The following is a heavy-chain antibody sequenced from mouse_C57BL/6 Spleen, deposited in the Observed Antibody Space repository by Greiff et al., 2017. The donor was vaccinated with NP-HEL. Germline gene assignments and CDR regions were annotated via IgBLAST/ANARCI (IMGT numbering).Heavy chain of an antibody. Sequence: QVQLQQSGAELVRPGASVKLSCKASGYTFTDYYINWVKQRPGQGLEWIARIYPGSGNTYYNEKFKGKATLTAEKSSSTAYMQLSSLTSEDSAVYYCARTYYSNYGDYWGQGTTLTVSS. J-gene: IGHJ2*01. CDR3: ARTYYSNYGDY. CDR1: GYTFTDYY. V-gene: IGHV1-76*01. D-gene: IGHD2-5*01. CDR2: IYPGSGNT.